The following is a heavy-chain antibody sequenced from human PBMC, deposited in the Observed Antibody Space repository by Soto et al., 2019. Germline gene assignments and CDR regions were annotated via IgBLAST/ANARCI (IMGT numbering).Heavy chain of an antibody. CDR3: ARVGYWDYYYYGMDV. CDR2: IDPSDSYT. CDR1: GYSFTSYW. D-gene: IGHD1-26*01. J-gene: IGHJ6*02. V-gene: IGHV5-10-1*01. Sequence: PGESLKISCKGSGYSFTSYWISWVHQMPGKGLEWMGRIDPSDSYTNYSPSFQGHVTISADKSISTAYLQWSSLKASDTAMYYCARVGYWDYYYYGMDVWGQGTTVTVSS.